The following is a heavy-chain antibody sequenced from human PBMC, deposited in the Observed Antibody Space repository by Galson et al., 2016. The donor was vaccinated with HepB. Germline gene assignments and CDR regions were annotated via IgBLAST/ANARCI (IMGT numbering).Heavy chain of an antibody. CDR2: ISSGGST. CDR1: GFSVSNNY. Sequence: SLRLSCAASGFSVSNNYMSWVRQAPGKGPEWVSAISSGGSTYYVDSVKGRFTISRDNSKNTLDLQMNNLRAEDTALYYCAFQRWPWGQGTMVTVSS. J-gene: IGHJ3*01. D-gene: IGHD3-16*01. V-gene: IGHV3-53*01. CDR3: AFQRWP.